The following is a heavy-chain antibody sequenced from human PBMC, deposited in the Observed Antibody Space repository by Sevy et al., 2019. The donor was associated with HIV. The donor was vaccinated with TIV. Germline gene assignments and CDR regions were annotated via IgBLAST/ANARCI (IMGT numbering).Heavy chain of an antibody. J-gene: IGHJ4*02. CDR1: GGSFCGYY. D-gene: IGHD3-22*01. Sequence: SETLSLTCAVYGGSFCGYYWSWIRQPPGKGLEWIGEINHSGSTNYNPSLKSRVTISVDTSKNQFSLKLSSVTAADTAVYYCARGYSSGYLYSDYWGQGTLVTVSS. CDR3: ARGYSSGYLYSDY. V-gene: IGHV4-34*01. CDR2: INHSGST.